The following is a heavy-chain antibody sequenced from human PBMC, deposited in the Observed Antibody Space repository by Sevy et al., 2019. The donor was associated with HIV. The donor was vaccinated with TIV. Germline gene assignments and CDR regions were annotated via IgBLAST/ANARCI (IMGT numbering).Heavy chain of an antibody. CDR1: GFTLRISW. D-gene: IGHD1-26*01. J-gene: IGHJ4*02. V-gene: IGHV3-7*03. CDR3: VRDKEEGASVLDY. CDR2: IRKVEYKT. Sequence: GGSLRLSWAPLGFTLRISWMAWARQPPGKGLEFLAEIRKVEYKTTYVDSVKGRFTISRDNAKNSLHLQMNSLRAEDTAMYFCVRDKEEGASVLDYWGQGTPVTVSS.